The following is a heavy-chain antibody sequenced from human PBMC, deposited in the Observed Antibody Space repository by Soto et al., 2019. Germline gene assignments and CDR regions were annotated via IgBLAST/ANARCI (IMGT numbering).Heavy chain of an antibody. D-gene: IGHD6-13*01. CDR1: GYTFTNSG. CDR3: ARDVSAGTRSDY. J-gene: IGHJ4*02. V-gene: IGHV1-18*01. Sequence: ASVKVSCKASGYTFTNSGFSWVRQAPGQGLEWVGWIRVNNGDTHYAQKLQGRVTMTTDTSTSTAYMELRSLRFDDTAVYYCARDVSAGTRSDYWGQGTLVTVSS. CDR2: IRVNNGDT.